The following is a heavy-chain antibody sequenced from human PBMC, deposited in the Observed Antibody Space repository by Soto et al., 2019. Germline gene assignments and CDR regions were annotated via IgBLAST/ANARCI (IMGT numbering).Heavy chain of an antibody. V-gene: IGHV1-69*01. CDR3: ATSVGIAPTGEDGMDV. Sequence: QVQLVQSGAEVKKTGSSVKVSCKASGGTFGSYGFSWVRQAPGQGPEWIGGIIPILTTPNYAQKFQGRVTIVADESTTTVYMELSSLKFEDTAVYYCATSVGIAPTGEDGMDVWGQGPSVTVSS. J-gene: IGHJ6*02. CDR1: GGTFGSYG. D-gene: IGHD2-8*02. CDR2: IIPILTTP.